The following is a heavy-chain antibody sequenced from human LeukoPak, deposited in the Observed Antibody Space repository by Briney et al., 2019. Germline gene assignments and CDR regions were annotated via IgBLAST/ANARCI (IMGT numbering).Heavy chain of an antibody. CDR2: IYYSGST. J-gene: IGHJ3*02. CDR3: ARESVVVPAAKDDAFDI. Sequence: SETLSLTCTVSGGSISSYYWSWIRQPPGKGLEWIGYIYYSGSTNYNPSLKSRVTISVDTSKNQFSLKLSSVTAADTAVYYCARESVVVPAAKDDAFDIWGQGIMVTVSS. D-gene: IGHD2-2*01. CDR1: GGSISSYY. V-gene: IGHV4-59*01.